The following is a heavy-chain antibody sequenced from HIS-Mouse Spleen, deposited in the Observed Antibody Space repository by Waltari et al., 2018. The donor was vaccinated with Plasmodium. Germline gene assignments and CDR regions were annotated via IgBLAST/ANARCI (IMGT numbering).Heavy chain of an antibody. CDR1: GFTFSSHG. CDR3: AKDRRSSSWYVDY. V-gene: IGHV3-30*18. D-gene: IGHD6-13*01. CDR2: ISYDGSNK. Sequence: QVQLVESGGGVVQPGRSLRLSCAASGFTFSSHGLPWVRPAPGKGLEWVAVISYDGSNKYYADSVKGRFTISRDNSKNTLYLQMNSLRAEDTAVYYCAKDRRSSSWYVDYWGQGTLVTVSS. J-gene: IGHJ4*02.